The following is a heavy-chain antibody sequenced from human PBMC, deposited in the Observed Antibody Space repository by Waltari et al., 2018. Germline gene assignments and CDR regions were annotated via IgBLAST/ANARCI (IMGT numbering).Heavy chain of an antibody. V-gene: IGHV4-59*08. Sequence: QVQLQESGPGLVKPSETLSLTCTVSGGSISSYYWSWIRQPPGKGLEWIGYIYYSGSTNYNPSLKSRVTISVDTSKNQFSLKLSSVTAADTAVYYCASVAARTRTLDYWGQGTLVTVSS. CDR2: IYYSGST. CDR1: GGSISSYY. J-gene: IGHJ4*02. CDR3: ASVAARTRTLDY. D-gene: IGHD6-6*01.